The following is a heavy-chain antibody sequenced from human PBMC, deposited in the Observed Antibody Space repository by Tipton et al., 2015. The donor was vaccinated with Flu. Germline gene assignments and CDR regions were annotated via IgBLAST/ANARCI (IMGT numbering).Heavy chain of an antibody. D-gene: IGHD3-22*01. CDR2: IKEDGSEE. J-gene: IGHJ2*01. CDR3: ARDYNYYATTGYDYWFFDL. V-gene: IGHV3-7*01. CDR1: GFTFDTYY. Sequence: GSLRLSCAASGFTFDTYYMTWVRQAPGKGLEWVASIKEDGSEEGYVDSVKGRFTISRDNAKKSLYLQMNSLRAEDAAVYYCARDYNYYATTGYDYWFFDLWGRGTLVTVSS.